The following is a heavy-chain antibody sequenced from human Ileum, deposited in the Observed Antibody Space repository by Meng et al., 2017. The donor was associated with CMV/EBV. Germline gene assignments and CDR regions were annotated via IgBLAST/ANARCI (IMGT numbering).Heavy chain of an antibody. V-gene: IGHV3-7*01. CDR3: ANNPPYTSYSSSWFEY. D-gene: IGHD6-13*01. J-gene: IGHJ4*02. CDR1: GFTFNSYW. Sequence: GGSLRLSCAASGFTFNSYWMSWVRQAPGKGLEWVANIKEDDSEIYYMGSVKGRFTISRDNAKNSLYLQMDSLRAEDTAVYYCANNPPYTSYSSSWFEYWGQGTLVTVSS. CDR2: IKEDDSEI.